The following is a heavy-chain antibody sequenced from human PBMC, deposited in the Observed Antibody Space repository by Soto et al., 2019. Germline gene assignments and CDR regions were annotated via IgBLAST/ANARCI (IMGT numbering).Heavy chain of an antibody. V-gene: IGHV3-30-3*01. CDR2: ISYDGSNK. Sequence: PGGSLRLSCAASGFTFSSYAMHWVRQAPGKGLEWVAVISYDGSNKYYADSVKGRFTISRDNSKNTLYLQMNSLRAEDTAVYYCARDWTGFDYYYGMDVWGQGTTVTSP. D-gene: IGHD3-3*01. CDR1: GFTFSSYA. CDR3: ARDWTGFDYYYGMDV. J-gene: IGHJ6*02.